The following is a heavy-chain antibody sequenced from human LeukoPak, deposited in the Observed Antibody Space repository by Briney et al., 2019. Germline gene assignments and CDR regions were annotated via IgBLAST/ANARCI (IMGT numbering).Heavy chain of an antibody. CDR2: ISYDGSNK. D-gene: IGHD6-13*01. Sequence: GRSLRLSCAASGFTFSSYAMHWVRQAPGKGLEWVAVISYDGSNKYYADSVKGRFTISRDNSKNTLYLQMNSLRAEDTAVYYCARDYNSSPDYWGQGTLVTVSS. V-gene: IGHV3-30-3*01. J-gene: IGHJ4*02. CDR1: GFTFSSYA. CDR3: ARDYNSSPDY.